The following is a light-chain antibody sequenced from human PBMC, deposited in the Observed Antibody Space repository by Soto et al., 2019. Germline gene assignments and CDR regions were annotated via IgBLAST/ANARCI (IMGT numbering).Light chain of an antibody. CDR1: QSVLYSSNNKNY. Sequence: DIVMTQSPDSLAVSLGERATINCKSSQSVLYSSNNKNYLAWYQQKPAQPPKLLIYWASTRESGVPDRFSGSGSGTDFPLTISSLQAEDVAVYYCQQYYSTPLTFGPGTKVDIK. CDR2: WAS. V-gene: IGKV4-1*01. CDR3: QQYYSTPLT. J-gene: IGKJ3*01.